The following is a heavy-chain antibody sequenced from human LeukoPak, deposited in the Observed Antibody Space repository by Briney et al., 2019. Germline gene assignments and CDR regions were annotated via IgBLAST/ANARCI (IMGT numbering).Heavy chain of an antibody. J-gene: IGHJ4*02. D-gene: IGHD6-13*01. CDR1: GYTFTSYW. CDR3: ASLKGSSTWYYFDY. V-gene: IGHV5-51*01. Sequence: GESLKISCKASGYTFTSYWIGWVRQMPGKGLEWMGIIYPGDSDTRNSPSFEGQVTISADKSINTVYLQWSRLKASDTAMYYCASLKGSSTWYYFDYWGQGTLVTVSS. CDR2: IYPGDSDT.